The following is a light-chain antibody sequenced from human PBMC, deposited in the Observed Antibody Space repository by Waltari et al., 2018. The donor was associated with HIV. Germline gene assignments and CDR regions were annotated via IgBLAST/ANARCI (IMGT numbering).Light chain of an antibody. Sequence: VLPQSPGSLSFSPGETATPSCRASQFVPGNYLAWYRQKPGQAPRLLINGASSRATGIPERISASGSGTDFTLTISRLEPDDSAVYYCQQYGGSWTFGQGTKVEIK. CDR2: GAS. CDR3: QQYGGSWT. CDR1: QFVPGNY. J-gene: IGKJ1*01. V-gene: IGKV3-20*01.